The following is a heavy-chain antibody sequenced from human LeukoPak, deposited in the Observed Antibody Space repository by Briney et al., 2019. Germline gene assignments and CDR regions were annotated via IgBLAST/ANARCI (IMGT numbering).Heavy chain of an antibody. CDR3: AKDGAWLRFDD. J-gene: IGHJ4*02. CDR2: ISPGGGPT. CDR1: AFPFSSHG. V-gene: IGHV3-23*01. Sequence: GGSLRLSCAGSAFPFSSHGMNWVRQAPGKGLEWVSGISPGGGPTYYADSVKGRFTISRDDSKSTLYLQMTNLRAEDTAVYYCAKDGAWLRFDDWGQGILVTVSS. D-gene: IGHD5-12*01.